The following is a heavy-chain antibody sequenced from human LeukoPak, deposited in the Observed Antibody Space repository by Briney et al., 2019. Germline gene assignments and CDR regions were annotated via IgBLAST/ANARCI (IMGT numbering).Heavy chain of an antibody. J-gene: IGHJ4*02. CDR2: INPNSGGT. D-gene: IGHD2-21*02. CDR3: ARSPPYCGGDCYTY. CDR1: GYTFTGYY. Sequence: ASLKVSCKASGYTFTGYYMHWVRQAPGQGLEWMGWINPNSGGTNYAQKFQGRVTMTRDTSISTAYMELSRLRSDDTAVYYCARSPPYCGGDCYTYWGQGTLVTVSS. V-gene: IGHV1-2*02.